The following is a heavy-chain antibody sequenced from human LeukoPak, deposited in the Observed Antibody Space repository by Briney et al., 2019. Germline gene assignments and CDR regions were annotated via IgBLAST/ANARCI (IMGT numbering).Heavy chain of an antibody. CDR2: ISTSDNYM. CDR3: AREVLDVDTTMTNYYYYMDV. V-gene: IGHV3-21*01. J-gene: IGHJ6*03. Sequence: PGGSLRLSCAASGFNFSTSRMNWVRQAPGKGLEWVSSISTSDNYMYYGDSVRGRFTISRDNSKNSVYLQMNSLRAEDTAVYYCAREVLDVDTTMTNYYYYMDVWGKGTTVTVSS. CDR1: GFNFSTSR. D-gene: IGHD5-18*01.